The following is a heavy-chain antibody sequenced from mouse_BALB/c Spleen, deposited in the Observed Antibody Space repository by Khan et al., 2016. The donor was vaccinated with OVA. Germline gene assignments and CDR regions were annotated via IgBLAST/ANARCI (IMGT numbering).Heavy chain of an antibody. CDR1: GYSITSDYV. CDR2: ISYSGTT. CDR3: ARQNYYGYAMDY. V-gene: IGHV3-2*02. Sequence: EVQLVESGPGLVKPSQSLSLTCTVTGYSITSDYVWNWIRQFPGNKLEWMGYISYSGTTSYNPSFKSRFSFTRDTSKNQFFLQLNSVTSEDTATYYCARQNYYGYAMDYWGQGTSVTVSS. J-gene: IGHJ4*01. D-gene: IGHD1-1*01.